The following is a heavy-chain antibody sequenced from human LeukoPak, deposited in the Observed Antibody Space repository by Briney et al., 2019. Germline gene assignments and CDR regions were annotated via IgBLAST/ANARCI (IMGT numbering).Heavy chain of an antibody. CDR2: IYYSGST. Sequence: SETLSLTCAVSGGSMSSYYWSWIRQPPGKGLEWIGYIYYSGSTNYNPSLRSRVTISVDTSKNQFSLKLSSVTAADTAVYYCARLRGNYFPDYWGQGTLVTVSS. V-gene: IGHV4-59*01. CDR1: GGSMSSYY. D-gene: IGHD4-11*01. J-gene: IGHJ4*02. CDR3: ARLRGNYFPDY.